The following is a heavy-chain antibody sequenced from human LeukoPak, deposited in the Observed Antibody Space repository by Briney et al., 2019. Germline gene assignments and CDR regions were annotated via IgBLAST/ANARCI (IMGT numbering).Heavy chain of an antibody. CDR2: IWYDGSNK. V-gene: IGHV3-33*06. D-gene: IGHD3-10*01. CDR3: AKDGSRSGFGELRSFDY. J-gene: IGHJ4*02. CDR1: GFTFSSYA. Sequence: PGGSLRLSCAASGFTFSSYAMHWVRQAPGKGLEWVAVIWYDGSNKYYADSVKGRFTISRDNSKNTLYLQMNGLRAEDTAIYYCAKDGSRSGFGELRSFDYWGQGTLVTVSS.